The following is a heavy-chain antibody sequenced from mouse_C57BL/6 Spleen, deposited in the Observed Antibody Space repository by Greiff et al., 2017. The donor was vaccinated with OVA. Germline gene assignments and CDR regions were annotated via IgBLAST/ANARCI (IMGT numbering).Heavy chain of an antibody. CDR1: GYTFTDYN. Sequence: VQLQQSGPELVKPGASVKIPCKASGYTFTDYNMDWVKQSHGTSLEWIGDINPNNGGTIYNQKFKGKATLTVDKSSSTAYMELRSLTSEDTAVYDCARSKVYYAKLLAYWGQGTLVTVSA. CDR2: INPNNGGT. J-gene: IGHJ3*01. V-gene: IGHV1-18*01. CDR3: ARSKVYYAKLLAY. D-gene: IGHD2-1*01.